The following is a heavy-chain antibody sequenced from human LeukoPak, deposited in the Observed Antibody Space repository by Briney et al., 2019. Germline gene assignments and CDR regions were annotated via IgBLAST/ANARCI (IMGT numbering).Heavy chain of an antibody. V-gene: IGHV1-2*02. D-gene: IGHD1-26*01. CDR2: INPNSGGT. CDR3: ASHIVGATILFDY. J-gene: IGHJ4*02. Sequence: PAASVKVSCKASGYTFTGYYMHWVRQAPGQGVEWMGWINPNSGGTNYAQKLQGRVTMTTDTSTSTAYMELSSLRSEDTAVYYCASHIVGATILFDYWGQGTLVTVSS. CDR1: GYTFTGYY.